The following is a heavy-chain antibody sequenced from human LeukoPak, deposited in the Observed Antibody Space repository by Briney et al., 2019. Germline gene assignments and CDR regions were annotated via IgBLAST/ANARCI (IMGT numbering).Heavy chain of an antibody. V-gene: IGHV1-46*01. CDR2: INPNGGRT. D-gene: IGHD4-23*01. CDR1: GYTFTSYY. J-gene: IGHJ3*01. Sequence: ASVKVSCKASGYTFTSYYMHWVRQAPGQGLGWMGIINPNGGRTAYAQNFQGRVSMTRDTSTTTVYMELSSLRSDDTAVYYCARDMSTAVTPISYAFDVWGQGTMVTVSS. CDR3: ARDMSTAVTPISYAFDV.